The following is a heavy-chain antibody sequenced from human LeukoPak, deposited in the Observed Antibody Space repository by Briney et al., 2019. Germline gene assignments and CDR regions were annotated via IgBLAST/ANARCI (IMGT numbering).Heavy chain of an antibody. Sequence: GGSLRLSCAASGFTFSSYAMSWVRQAPGKGLEWVSAISGSGGSTYYADSVKGRFTISRDNSKNTLYLEMNSLRAEDTAVYYCAVERFKQLARLRIFDYWGQGTLVTVSS. CDR3: AVERFKQLARLRIFDY. V-gene: IGHV3-23*01. J-gene: IGHJ4*02. CDR1: GFTFSSYA. D-gene: IGHD6-6*01. CDR2: ISGSGGST.